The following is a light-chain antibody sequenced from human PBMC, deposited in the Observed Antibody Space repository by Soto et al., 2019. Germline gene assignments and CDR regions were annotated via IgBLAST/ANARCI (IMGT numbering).Light chain of an antibody. Sequence: QSALTQPASVSGSPGQSITISCTGTSSDVGGYNYVSWYQQHPDKAPKLMIYEVSNRPSGISNRFSGSKSGNTASLTISGLQAEDEADYYCSSYTSRGTYVFGTGTKVTVL. CDR2: EVS. V-gene: IGLV2-14*01. J-gene: IGLJ1*01. CDR1: SSDVGGYNY. CDR3: SSYTSRGTYV.